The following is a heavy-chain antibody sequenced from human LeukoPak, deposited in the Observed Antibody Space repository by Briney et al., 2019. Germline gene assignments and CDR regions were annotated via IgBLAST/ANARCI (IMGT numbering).Heavy chain of an antibody. D-gene: IGHD2-2*01. J-gene: IGHJ3*02. Sequence: GASVKVSCKASGYTFTSYGISWVRQAPGQGLEWMGWISAYNGNTNYAQKLQGRVTMTTDTSTSTAYMELRSLRSDDTAVYYCARARFGLLLALSGYCSSTSCPDAFDIWGQGTMVTVSS. V-gene: IGHV1-18*01. CDR3: ARARFGLLLALSGYCSSTSCPDAFDI. CDR1: GYTFTSYG. CDR2: ISAYNGNT.